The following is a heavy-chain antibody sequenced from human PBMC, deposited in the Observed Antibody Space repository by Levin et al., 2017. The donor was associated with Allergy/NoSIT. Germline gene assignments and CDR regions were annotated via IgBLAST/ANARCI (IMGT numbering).Heavy chain of an antibody. D-gene: IGHD3-3*01. Sequence: GGSLRLSCAASGFTFSSYGMHWVRQAPGKGLEWVAVITYDGSNKYYADSVKGRFTISRDNSKNTLYLQMNSLRAEDTAVYYCAKDLFGEFDYWGQGTLVTVSS. CDR3: AKDLFGEFDY. J-gene: IGHJ4*02. CDR2: ITYDGSNK. V-gene: IGHV3-30*18. CDR1: GFTFSSYG.